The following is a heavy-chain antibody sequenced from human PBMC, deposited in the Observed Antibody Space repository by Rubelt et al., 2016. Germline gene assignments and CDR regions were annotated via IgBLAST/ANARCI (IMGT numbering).Heavy chain of an antibody. CDR3: ARLERFFGPFDP. CDR2: IYPGDSDT. Sequence: EVQLVQSGPEVKKPGESLKISCKGSGYSFTTYWIGWVRQMPGKGLEWMGIIYPGDSDTRYSPSFAGQVTIAAYQSISTAYLQGSSLKASDTAMYYCARLERFFGPFDPWGQGSLATVSS. J-gene: IGHJ5*02. V-gene: IGHV5-51*01. CDR1: GYSFTTYW. D-gene: IGHD1-1*01.